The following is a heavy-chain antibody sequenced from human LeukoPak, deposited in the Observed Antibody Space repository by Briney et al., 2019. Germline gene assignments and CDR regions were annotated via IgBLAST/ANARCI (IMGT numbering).Heavy chain of an antibody. CDR1: GFTFSSFG. Sequence: GGSLTLSCIASGFTFSSFGMHWVRQAPGKGLEWVAMIWYDGSHKYYVDSVKGRFTISRDNSKNTLYLLMNSLRVEDTAVYYCARDRDSDGSGSRLLDYWGQGTQVTVS. D-gene: IGHD3-22*01. V-gene: IGHV3-33*01. J-gene: IGHJ4*02. CDR2: IWYDGSHK. CDR3: ARDRDSDGSGSRLLDY.